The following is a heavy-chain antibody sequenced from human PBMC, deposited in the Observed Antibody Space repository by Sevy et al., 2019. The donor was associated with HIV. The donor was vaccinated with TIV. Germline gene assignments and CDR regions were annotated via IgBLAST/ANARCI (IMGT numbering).Heavy chain of an antibody. V-gene: IGHV3-73*01. D-gene: IGHD6-6*01. J-gene: IGHJ6*02. Sequence: GGSLRLSCAASGFTFSGSAMHWVRQASGKGLEWVGRIRSKANSYATAYAASVKGRFTISRDDSKNTAYLQMNSLKTEDTAVYYCTRRHSSSSGGYYGMDVLGQGTTVTVSS. CDR3: TRRHSSSSGGYYGMDV. CDR1: GFTFSGSA. CDR2: IRSKANSYAT.